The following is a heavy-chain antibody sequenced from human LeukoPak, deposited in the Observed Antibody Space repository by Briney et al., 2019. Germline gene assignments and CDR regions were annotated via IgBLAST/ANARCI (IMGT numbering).Heavy chain of an antibody. CDR2: IKQDGSEK. V-gene: IGHV3-7*01. CDR3: ARGGFEYSSSSPFDY. J-gene: IGHJ4*02. D-gene: IGHD6-6*01. CDR1: GFTFSSYW. Sequence: PGGSLRLSCAASGFTFSSYWMSWVRQAPGKGLEWVANIKQDGSEKYYVDSVKGRITISRDNAKNSLYLQMNSLRAEDTAVYYCARGGFEYSSSSPFDYWGQGTLVTVSS.